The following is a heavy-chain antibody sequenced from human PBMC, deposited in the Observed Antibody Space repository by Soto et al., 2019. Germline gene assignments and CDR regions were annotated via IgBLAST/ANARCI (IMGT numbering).Heavy chain of an antibody. CDR3: AKVAGGLGYFDL. Sequence: GGSRRLSCVASGITFSDYAMTWVRQAPGKGLEWVATISAAGGNIGYTPSLQGRFTISRDKSKSTLYLHVSGLKSADTAVHYCAKVAGGLGYFDLWGRGTLVTVSS. D-gene: IGHD3-16*01. J-gene: IGHJ2*01. CDR2: ISAAGGNI. V-gene: IGHV3-23*01. CDR1: GITFSDYA.